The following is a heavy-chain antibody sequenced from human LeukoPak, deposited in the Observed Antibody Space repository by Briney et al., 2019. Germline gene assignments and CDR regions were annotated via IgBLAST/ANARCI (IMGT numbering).Heavy chain of an antibody. J-gene: IGHJ4*02. CDR1: GFTFSSYA. CDR3: ARKGYYDSSGYPYFDY. Sequence: GRSLRPSCAASGFTFSSYAMHWVRQAPGKGLEWVAVISYDGSNKYYADSVKGRFTISRDNSKNTLYLQMNSLRAEDTAVYYCARKGYYDSSGYPYFDYWGQGTLVTVSS. CDR2: ISYDGSNK. V-gene: IGHV3-30-3*01. D-gene: IGHD3-22*01.